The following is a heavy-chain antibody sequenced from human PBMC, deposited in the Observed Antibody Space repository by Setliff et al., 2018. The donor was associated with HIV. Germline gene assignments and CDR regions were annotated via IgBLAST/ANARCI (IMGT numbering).Heavy chain of an antibody. CDR2: FIPILDIT. CDR3: AGPRGDEAFDI. V-gene: IGHV1-69*10. Sequence: GASVKVSCKASGDTSSTYAINWVRQAPGQGLEWMGQFIPILDITNYAQKFQGRVMITADKSTNTMYMEMTSLTSEDTAVYYCAGPRGDEAFDIWGQGTMVTVSS. CDR1: GDTSSTYA. D-gene: IGHD3-10*01. J-gene: IGHJ3*02.